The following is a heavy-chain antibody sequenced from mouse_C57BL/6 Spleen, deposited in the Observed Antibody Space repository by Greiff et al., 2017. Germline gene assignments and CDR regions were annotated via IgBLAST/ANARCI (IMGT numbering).Heavy chain of an antibody. Sequence: EVQGVESGPGMVKPSQSLSLTCTVTGYSITSGYDWHWIRHFPGNKLEWMGYISYSGSTNYNPSLKSRISITHDTSKNHFFLKLNSVTTEDTATYYCARSYDYDLAWFAYWGQGTLVTVSA. CDR3: ARSYDYDLAWFAY. V-gene: IGHV3-1*01. CDR2: ISYSGST. J-gene: IGHJ3*01. CDR1: GYSITSGYD. D-gene: IGHD2-4*01.